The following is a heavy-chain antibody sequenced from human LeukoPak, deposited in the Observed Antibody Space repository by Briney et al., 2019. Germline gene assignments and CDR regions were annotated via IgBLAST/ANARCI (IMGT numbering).Heavy chain of an antibody. CDR2: IYYSGST. D-gene: IGHD3-3*02. J-gene: IGHJ5*02. CDR1: GGSISSYY. Sequence: PSETLSLTCTVSGGSISSYYWSWIRQPPGKGLEWIGYIYYSGSTNYNPSLKSRFTISVDTSKNQFSLKLSSVTAADTAVYYCARQIRSYWFDPWGQGTLVTVSS. CDR3: ARQIRSYWFDP. V-gene: IGHV4-59*08.